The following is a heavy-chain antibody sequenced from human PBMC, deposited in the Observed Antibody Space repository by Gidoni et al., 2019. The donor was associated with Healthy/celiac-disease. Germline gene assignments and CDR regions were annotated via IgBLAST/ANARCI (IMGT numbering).Heavy chain of an antibody. CDR3: ARAPCSGGSCYGGGPNYFDY. V-gene: IGHV3-48*03. J-gene: IGHJ4*02. Sequence: EVQLVESGGGLVQPGGSLRLSCAASGFTFSSYEINWVRQAPGKGLEWVSYISSSGSTIYYADSVKGRFTISRDNAKNSLYLQMNSLRAEVTAVYYCARAPCSGGSCYGGGPNYFDYWGQGTLVTVSS. CDR2: ISSSGSTI. CDR1: GFTFSSYE. D-gene: IGHD2-15*01.